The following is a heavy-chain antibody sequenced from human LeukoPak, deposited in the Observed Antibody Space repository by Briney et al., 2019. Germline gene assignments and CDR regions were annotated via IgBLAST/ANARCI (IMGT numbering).Heavy chain of an antibody. V-gene: IGHV1-46*01. Sequence: ASVKVSCKASGYTFTSYYMHWVRQAPGQGLEWMGIMNPSGGSTSYAQKFQGRVTMTRDTSTSTVYMELSSLRSEDTAVYYCARDPGYCSGGSCFLFDYWGQGTLVTVSS. CDR2: MNPSGGST. CDR1: GYTFTSYY. D-gene: IGHD2-15*01. J-gene: IGHJ4*02. CDR3: ARDPGYCSGGSCFLFDY.